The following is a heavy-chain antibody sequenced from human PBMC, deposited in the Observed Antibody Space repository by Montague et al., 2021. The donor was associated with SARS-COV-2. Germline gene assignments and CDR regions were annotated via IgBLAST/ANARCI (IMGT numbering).Heavy chain of an antibody. D-gene: IGHD3-22*01. CDR1: GDSISTYY. Sequence: SETLSLTCTVSGDSISTYYWSWIRQPPGKGLEWIGYIYYNGYTXXXPSXXXRVTIPVDTSKNQFSLRLSSVTAANTAVCFCARGGATYYYDTSGYVNAFDTWGQGTMVTVSS. V-gene: IGHV4-59*01. CDR3: ARGGATYYYDTSGYVNAFDT. CDR2: IYYNGYT. J-gene: IGHJ3*02.